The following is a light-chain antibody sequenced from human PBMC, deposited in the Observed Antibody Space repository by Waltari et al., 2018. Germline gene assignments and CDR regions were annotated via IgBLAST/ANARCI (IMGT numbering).Light chain of an antibody. V-gene: IGLV1-44*01. J-gene: IGLJ3*02. CDR2: GNN. CDR3: AAWDDSLIGPV. CDR1: SSNIGSNT. Sequence: QSVLTQSPSTSGTPGQKVTISCSGSSSNIGSNTVNWYQQLPGTAPKLLIYGNNHRPSGVPDLFSGSKSGTSASLAISGLQSEDEADYYCAAWDDSLIGPVFGGGTKLTVL.